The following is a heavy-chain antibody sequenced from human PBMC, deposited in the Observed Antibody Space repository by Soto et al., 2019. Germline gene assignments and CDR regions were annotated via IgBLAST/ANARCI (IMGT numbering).Heavy chain of an antibody. D-gene: IGHD3-3*01. V-gene: IGHV1-8*01. Sequence: GASVKVSCKASGYTFTSYDINWVRQATGQGLEWMGWMNPNSGNTGYAQKFQGRVTMTRNTSISTAYMELSSLSSEDTAVYYCARGQGRFLEWLLYRGAGRYAFDIWGQGTMVTVSS. CDR2: MNPNSGNT. CDR1: GYTFTSYD. J-gene: IGHJ3*02. CDR3: ARGQGRFLEWLLYRGAGRYAFDI.